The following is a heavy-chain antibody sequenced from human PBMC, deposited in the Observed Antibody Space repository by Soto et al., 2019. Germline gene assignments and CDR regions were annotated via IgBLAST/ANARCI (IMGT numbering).Heavy chain of an antibody. Sequence: GGSLRLSCAASGFTFDDYAMHWVRQAPGKGLEWVSGISWNSGSIGYADSVKGRFTISRDNAKNSLYLQMNSLRAEDTALYYCAKDTRQEYSSSSSGFDYWGQGTPVTVSS. CDR3: AKDTRQEYSSSSSGFDY. CDR2: ISWNSGSI. CDR1: GFTFDDYA. D-gene: IGHD6-6*01. V-gene: IGHV3-9*01. J-gene: IGHJ4*02.